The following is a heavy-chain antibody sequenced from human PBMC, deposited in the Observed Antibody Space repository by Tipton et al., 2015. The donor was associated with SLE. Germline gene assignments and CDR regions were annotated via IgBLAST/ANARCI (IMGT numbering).Heavy chain of an antibody. Sequence: TLSLTCAVPGYSLSSGYYWGWIRQPPGKGLEWIGRIYTSGSTNYNPSLKSRVTISVDTSKNQFSLKLSSVTAADAAVYYCATTVAAAGSDAFDVWGQGTMVTVSS. D-gene: IGHD6-13*01. V-gene: IGHV4-38-2*01. CDR1: GYSLSSGYY. J-gene: IGHJ3*01. CDR2: IYTSGST. CDR3: ATTVAAAGSDAFDV.